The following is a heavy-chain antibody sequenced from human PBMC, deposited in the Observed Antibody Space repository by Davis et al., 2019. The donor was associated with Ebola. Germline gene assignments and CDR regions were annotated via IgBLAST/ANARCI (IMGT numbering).Heavy chain of an antibody. CDR3: ARGDWSRSDAFDI. Sequence: SQTLSLTCAVYGGSFSGYYWSWIRQPPGKGLEWIGEINHSGSTNYNPSLKSRVTISVDTSKNQFSLKLSSVTAADTAVYYCARGDWSRSDAFDIWGQGTMVTVSS. CDR2: INHSGST. V-gene: IGHV4-34*01. D-gene: IGHD3-9*01. J-gene: IGHJ3*02. CDR1: GGSFSGYY.